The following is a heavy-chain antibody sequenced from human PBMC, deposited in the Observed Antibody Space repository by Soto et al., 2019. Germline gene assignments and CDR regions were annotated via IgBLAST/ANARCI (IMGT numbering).Heavy chain of an antibody. CDR3: AGEPLDYGDYEFYFDY. CDR1: GYTFTSYG. D-gene: IGHD4-17*01. Sequence: ASVKVSCKASGYTFTSYGISWVRQAPGQGLEWMGWISAYNGNTNYAQKLQGRVTMTTDTSTSTAYMELRSLRSDDTAVYYCAGEPLDYGDYEFYFDYWGQGTLVTVSS. J-gene: IGHJ4*02. CDR2: ISAYNGNT. V-gene: IGHV1-18*01.